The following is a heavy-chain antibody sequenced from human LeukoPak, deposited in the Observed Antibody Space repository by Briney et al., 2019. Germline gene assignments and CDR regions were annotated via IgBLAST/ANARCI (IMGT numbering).Heavy chain of an antibody. J-gene: IGHJ4*02. CDR1: GFTFSSYE. Sequence: GGSLRLSCAASGFTFSSYEMNWVRQAPGRGLEWVSYISNSGTIYYGDSVKGRFTISRDNAENSLYLQMNSLRVDDTAVYYCARGGYNYGVDCWGQGTLVTVSS. D-gene: IGHD5-18*01. V-gene: IGHV3-48*03. CDR3: ARGGYNYGVDC. CDR2: ISNSGTI.